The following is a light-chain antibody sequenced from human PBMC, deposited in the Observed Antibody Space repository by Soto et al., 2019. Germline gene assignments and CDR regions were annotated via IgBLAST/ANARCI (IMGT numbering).Light chain of an antibody. CDR2: GAS. CDR1: QSISNN. J-gene: IGKJ3*01. Sequence: EIVMTQSPVTLSVSPGERATLSCRASQSISNNLGWYQQRPGQAPRLLIYGASTRATGIPARFSGGGSGTEFTLTISSLQSQDFAIYYCQQYSSWPFTFGPGNKVAIE. V-gene: IGKV3-15*01. CDR3: QQYSSWPFT.